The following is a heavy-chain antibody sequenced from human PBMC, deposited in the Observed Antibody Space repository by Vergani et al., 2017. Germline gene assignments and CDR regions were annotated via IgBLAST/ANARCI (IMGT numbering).Heavy chain of an antibody. CDR3: ARRYCSSTSCFSYFDY. V-gene: IGHV4-59*01. CDR2: IYYSGST. D-gene: IGHD2-2*01. J-gene: IGHJ4*02. CDR1: GGSISSYY. Sequence: QVQLQESGPGLVKPSETLSLTCTVSGGSISSYYWSWIRQPPGKGLEWIGYIYYSGSTNYNPSLKSRVTISVDTSTNQFSLKLSSVTAADTAVYYCARRYCSSTSCFSYFDYWGQGTLVTVSS.